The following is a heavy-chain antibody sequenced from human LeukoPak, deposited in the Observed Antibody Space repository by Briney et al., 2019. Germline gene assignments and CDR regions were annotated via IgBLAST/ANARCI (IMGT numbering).Heavy chain of an antibody. J-gene: IGHJ6*02. Sequence: PSETLSLTCTVSGGSISSYYWSWIRQPPGKGLEWIGYIYYSGSPNYNPSLKSRVTISVDTSKNQFSLNLSSVTAADTAVYYCARGNYYYYGMDVWGQGTTVTVSS. CDR2: IYYSGSP. CDR3: ARGNYYYYGMDV. CDR1: GGSISSYY. V-gene: IGHV4-59*01.